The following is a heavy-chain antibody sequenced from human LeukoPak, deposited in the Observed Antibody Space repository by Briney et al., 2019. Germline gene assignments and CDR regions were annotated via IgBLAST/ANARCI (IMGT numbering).Heavy chain of an antibody. Sequence: GGSLRLSCGASGFTFSSYEMTWVRQAPGKGLEWVSYISNSGNTVYYADSVKGRFTISRDNAKNSLYLQMNSLRADDTAVYYCARTSRGTGSWYFFDYWGQGTLVTVSS. CDR2: ISNSGNTV. V-gene: IGHV3-48*03. D-gene: IGHD1-1*01. CDR3: ARTSRGTGSWYFFDY. J-gene: IGHJ4*02. CDR1: GFTFSSYE.